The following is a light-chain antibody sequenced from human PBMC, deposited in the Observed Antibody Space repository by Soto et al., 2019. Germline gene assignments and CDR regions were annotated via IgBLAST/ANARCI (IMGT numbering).Light chain of an antibody. V-gene: IGKV3-20*01. J-gene: IGKJ1*01. CDR1: QSLSSTY. CDR2: GAS. CDR3: QQYGSSPRT. Sequence: EIVLTQSPGTLSLSPGERATLSCRASQSLSSTYLAWCQQKPGQAPRLLIYGASSRATGIPDRFSGSGSGTDFTLTISRLEPEDFEVYYCQQYGSSPRTLGQGTKVDIK.